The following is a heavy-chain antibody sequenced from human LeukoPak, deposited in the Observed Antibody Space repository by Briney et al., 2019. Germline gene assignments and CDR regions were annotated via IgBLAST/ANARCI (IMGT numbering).Heavy chain of an antibody. V-gene: IGHV3-21*01. CDR1: GFTFSSYS. Sequence: VGSLRLSCAASGFTFSSYSMNWVRQAPGKGLEWVSSISSSSSYIYYADSVKGRFTISRDNAKNSLYLQMNSLRAEDTAVYYCAREDSGCYAGLDYWGQGTLVTVSS. CDR3: AREDSGCYAGLDY. D-gene: IGHD1-26*01. CDR2: ISSSSSYI. J-gene: IGHJ4*02.